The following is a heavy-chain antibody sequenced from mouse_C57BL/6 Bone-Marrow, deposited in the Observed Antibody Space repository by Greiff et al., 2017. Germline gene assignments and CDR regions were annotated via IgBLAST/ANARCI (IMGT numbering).Heavy chain of an antibody. CDR2: IHPNSGST. CDR3: ARGPYYYGPCDY. J-gene: IGHJ2*01. Sequence: VQLQQPGAELVKPGASVKLSCKASGYTFTSYWMHWVKQRPGQGLEWIGMIHPNSGSTNYNEKFKSKATLTVDKSSSTAYMQLSSLTSEDSAVYYCARGPYYYGPCDYGGQGTTLTVSS. CDR1: GYTFTSYW. V-gene: IGHV1-64*01. D-gene: IGHD1-1*01.